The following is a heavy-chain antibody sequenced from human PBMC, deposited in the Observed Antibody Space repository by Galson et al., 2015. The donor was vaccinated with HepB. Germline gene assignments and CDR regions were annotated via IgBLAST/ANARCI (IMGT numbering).Heavy chain of an antibody. CDR2: ISYDGSNR. Sequence: SLRLSCAASGFSFSSYAMYWVRQAPGKGLEWVAIISYDGSNRYYPDSVKGRFTISRDNSKKTLYLQKNSLRAEDTAVYYCGRGGLRAVAGTKGVSWGQGTVVTVSS. J-gene: IGHJ5*02. CDR1: GFSFSSYA. V-gene: IGHV3-30-3*01. D-gene: IGHD6-19*01. CDR3: GRGGLRAVAGTKGVS.